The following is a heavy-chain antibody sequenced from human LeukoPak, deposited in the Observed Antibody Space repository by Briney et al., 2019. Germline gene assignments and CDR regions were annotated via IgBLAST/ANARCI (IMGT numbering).Heavy chain of an antibody. Sequence: PGGSLRLSCAASGFTFSSYGMHWVRQAPGKGLEWVAFIRYDSSDKYNADSAKGRFTISRDNSKNTLYLQMNSLRAEDTAVYYCAKDNFRKVVPPAQVFDYWGQGTLVTVTS. J-gene: IGHJ4*02. CDR1: GFTFSSYG. CDR3: AKDNFRKVVPPAQVFDY. D-gene: IGHD2-2*01. CDR2: IRYDSSDK. V-gene: IGHV3-30*02.